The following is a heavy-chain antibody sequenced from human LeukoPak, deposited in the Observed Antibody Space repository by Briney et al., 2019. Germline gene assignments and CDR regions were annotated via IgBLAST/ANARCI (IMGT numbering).Heavy chain of an antibody. CDR2: ISGSGGST. CDR1: GFTFSSYA. D-gene: IGHD2-2*01. Sequence: GGSLRLSCAASGFTFSSYAMSWVRQAPGKGLEWVSAISGSGGSTYYADSVKGRFTISRDNSKNTLYLQMNSLRAEDTAVYYCAKSSWGSSTAWAFDYWGQGTLVTVSS. J-gene: IGHJ4*02. CDR3: AKSSWGSSTAWAFDY. V-gene: IGHV3-23*01.